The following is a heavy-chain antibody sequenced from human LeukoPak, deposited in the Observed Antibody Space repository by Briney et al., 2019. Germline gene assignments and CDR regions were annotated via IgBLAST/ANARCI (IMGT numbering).Heavy chain of an antibody. CDR3: AKVPGGSGGYFDY. CDR2: ISYDGSNK. Sequence: GGSLRLSCAASGFTFSSYGMHWVRQAPGKGLEWVAVISYDGSNKYYADSVKGRFTISRDNSKNTLYLQMNSLRAEDTAVYYCAKVPGGSGGYFDYWGQGTLVTVSS. V-gene: IGHV3-30*18. CDR1: GFTFSSYG. J-gene: IGHJ4*02. D-gene: IGHD3-16*01.